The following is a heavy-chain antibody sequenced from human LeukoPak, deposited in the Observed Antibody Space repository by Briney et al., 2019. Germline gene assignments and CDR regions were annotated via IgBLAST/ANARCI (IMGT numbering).Heavy chain of an antibody. V-gene: IGHV4-4*07. CDR2: IYTSGST. J-gene: IGHJ4*02. CDR1: GGSIGSYY. CDR3: ARDVRSGWYAYFDY. D-gene: IGHD6-19*01. Sequence: SETLSLTCTVSGGSIGSYYWSWIRRPAGKGLEWIGRIYTSGSTNYNPSLKSRVTMSVDTSKNQFSLKLSSVTAADTAVYYCARDVRSGWYAYFDYWGQGTLVTVSS.